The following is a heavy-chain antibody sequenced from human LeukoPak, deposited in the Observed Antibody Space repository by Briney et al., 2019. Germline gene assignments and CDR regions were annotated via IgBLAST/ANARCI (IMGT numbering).Heavy chain of an antibody. V-gene: IGHV3-23*01. CDR2: ISGSGGST. CDR3: AKGPLKYQQLPNYFDY. D-gene: IGHD6-13*01. CDR1: GFTFSSYA. J-gene: IGHJ4*02. Sequence: PGGSLRLSCAASGFTFSSYAMSWVRQAPGKGLEWVSAISGSGGSTYYADSVKGRFTISRDNSKNTLYLQMNSLRAEDTAVYYCAKGPLKYQQLPNYFDYWGQGTLVTVSS.